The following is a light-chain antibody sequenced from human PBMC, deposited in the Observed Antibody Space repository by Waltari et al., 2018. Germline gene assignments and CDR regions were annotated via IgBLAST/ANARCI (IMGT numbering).Light chain of an antibody. CDR2: DVS. J-gene: IGLJ3*02. CDR3: SSYTTSTWRV. V-gene: IGLV2-14*01. CDR1: SSDIGVYNN. Sequence: QSALTQPASVSGSPGQSITISCTGTSSDIGVYNNVSWYQQHPGKAPKLVIYDVSERPSGVSNRFSGSKSGNTASLTISGLQAEDEADYYCSSYTTSTWRVFGGGTRLTVL.